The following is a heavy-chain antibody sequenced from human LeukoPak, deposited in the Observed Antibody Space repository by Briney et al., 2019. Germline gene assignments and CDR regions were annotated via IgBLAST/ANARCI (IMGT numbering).Heavy chain of an antibody. J-gene: IGHJ4*02. D-gene: IGHD5-12*01. CDR3: ARASYGGYVGY. CDR1: GFTFSSYS. CDR2: ISSSSSTI. Sequence: PGGSLRLSCAASGFTFSSYSMNWVRQAPGRGLEWVSYISSSSSTIYYADSVKGRFTISRDNAKNSLYLQMNSLRAEDTAVYYCARASYGGYVGYWGQGTLVTVPS. V-gene: IGHV3-48*01.